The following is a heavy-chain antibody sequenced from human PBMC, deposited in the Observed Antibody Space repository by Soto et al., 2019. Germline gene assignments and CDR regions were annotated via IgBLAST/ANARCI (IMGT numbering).Heavy chain of an antibody. J-gene: IGHJ6*02. CDR3: ARGPENYGMDV. Sequence: QVQLVQSGAEVKKPGASVKVSCKASGYTFTSYYMHWVRQAPGQGLEWMGIINPSGGSTRYAQKFKVRVTMTRDTSTSTVYMELSRLRSEDTAVYYCARGPENYGMDVWGQGTTVTVSS. V-gene: IGHV1-46*01. CDR2: INPSGGST. CDR1: GYTFTSYY.